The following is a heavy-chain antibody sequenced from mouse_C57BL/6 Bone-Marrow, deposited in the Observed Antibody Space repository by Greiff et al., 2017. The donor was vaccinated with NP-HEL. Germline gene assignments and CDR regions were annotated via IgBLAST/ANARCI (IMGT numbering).Heavy chain of an antibody. V-gene: IGHV1-62-2*01. CDR1: GYTFTEYT. J-gene: IGHJ3*01. CDR3: EKHEDLYYYGRSSGFAD. CDR2: FYPGSGSI. D-gene: IGHD1-1*01. Sequence: QVQLQQSGAELVKPGASVKLSCKASGYTFTEYTIHWVKQRPGQGLEWIGWFYPGSGSIKYNEKFKDKATLTADKSSSTVYLALSSLTSEDSAVFVCEKHEDLYYYGRSSGFADWGKGALVTVSA.